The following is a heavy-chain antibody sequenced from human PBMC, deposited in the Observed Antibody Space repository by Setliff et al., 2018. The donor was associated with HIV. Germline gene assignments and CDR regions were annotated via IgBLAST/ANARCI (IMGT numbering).Heavy chain of an antibody. Sequence: GGSLRLSCAASRFTFSSYAMSWVRQAPGKGLEWVSDISGSGGSTYYADSVKGRFTISRDNSKNTLYLQMNSLRAEDTAVYYCAKDRWGGKPYYFDYWGQGTLVTVSS. CDR2: ISGSGGST. CDR1: RFTFSSYA. D-gene: IGHD7-27*01. J-gene: IGHJ4*02. V-gene: IGHV3-23*01. CDR3: AKDRWGGKPYYFDY.